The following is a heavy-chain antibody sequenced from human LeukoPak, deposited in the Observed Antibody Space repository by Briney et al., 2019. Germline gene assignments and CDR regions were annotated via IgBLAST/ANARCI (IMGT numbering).Heavy chain of an antibody. D-gene: IGHD6-6*01. CDR3: ARLPSIAAPFDY. Sequence: SETLSLTCTVSGGSISSYYWSWLRQPPGKGLEWIGYIYTSGSTNYNPSLKSRVTISVDTSKNQFSMKLSSVTAADTAVYYCARLPSIAAPFDYWGQGTLVTVSS. J-gene: IGHJ4*02. CDR2: IYTSGST. CDR1: GGSISSYY. V-gene: IGHV4-4*09.